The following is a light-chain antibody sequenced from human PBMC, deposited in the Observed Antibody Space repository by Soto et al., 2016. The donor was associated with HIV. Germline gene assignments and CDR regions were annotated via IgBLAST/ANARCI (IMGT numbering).Light chain of an antibody. Sequence: DIQLTQSPSFLSASVGDGVTITCRASQGISGYLAWYQQNPGKAPKLLIYAASTLQSGVPSRFSGSGSGTEFTLTISSLQPEDFATYYCQQLNSYPLTFGQGTRLEIK. CDR1: QGISGY. CDR2: AAS. CDR3: QQLNSYPLT. J-gene: IGKJ5*01. V-gene: IGKV1-9*01.